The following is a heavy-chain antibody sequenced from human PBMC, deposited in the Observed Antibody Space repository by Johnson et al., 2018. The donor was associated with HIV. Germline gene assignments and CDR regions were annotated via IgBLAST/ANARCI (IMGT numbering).Heavy chain of an antibody. Sequence: VQLVESGGGLVQPGGSLRLSCAVSGFTFSSYAMSWVRQAPGKGLEYVSGISSNGGSTYYAHSVKGRFIISRDNSKNTLYLQMGSLRVDDTAMYYCVRGSRYTHDNDDVYLLQAFDIWGQGTMVTVSS. CDR2: ISSNGGST. V-gene: IGHV3-64*01. CDR1: GFTFSSYA. D-gene: IGHD3-16*01. CDR3: VRGSRYTHDNDDVYLLQAFDI. J-gene: IGHJ3*02.